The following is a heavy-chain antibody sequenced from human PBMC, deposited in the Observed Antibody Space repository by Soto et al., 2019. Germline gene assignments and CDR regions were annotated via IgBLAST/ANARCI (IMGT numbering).Heavy chain of an antibody. Sequence: EVKLLESGGGLVQPGGSLRLSCAASGFTFSSYSMTWVRQAPGKGLEWVAHITASGGTTYYADSVKGRFTISRDTSRNTLYLQMNSLRAEDTALYYCARCMQAYWNCDAHHIWGQGTMVTVSS. CDR1: GFTFSSYS. D-gene: IGHD2-8*01. J-gene: IGHJ3*02. CDR3: ARCMQAYWNCDAHHI. V-gene: IGHV3-23*01. CDR2: ITASGGTT.